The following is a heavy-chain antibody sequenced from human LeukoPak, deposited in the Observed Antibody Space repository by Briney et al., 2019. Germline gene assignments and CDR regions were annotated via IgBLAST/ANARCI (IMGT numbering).Heavy chain of an antibody. CDR2: IYYSGST. CDR3: ARWEVGAMGHDAFDI. CDR1: GGSISSSSYY. V-gene: IGHV4-39*01. Sequence: SETLSLTCTVSGGSISSSSYYWGWIRQPPGKGLEWIGSIYYSGSTYYNPSLKSRVTISVDTSKNQFSLKLSSVTAADTAVYYCARWEVGAMGHDAFDIWGQGTMVTVSS. D-gene: IGHD1-26*01. J-gene: IGHJ3*02.